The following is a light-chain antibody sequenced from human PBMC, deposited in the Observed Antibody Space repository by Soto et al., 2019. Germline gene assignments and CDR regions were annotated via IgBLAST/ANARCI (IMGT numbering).Light chain of an antibody. CDR3: CSYAESSTLV. V-gene: IGLV2-23*02. CDR2: EVT. J-gene: IGLJ2*01. CDR1: SSDVGSYSL. Sequence: QSVLTQPASVSGSPGQSITISCTGTSSDVGSYSLVSWYQQYPGKAPKLMIYEVTKRPSGVSNRFSASKSGSTASLTISGLQAEDEADYYCCSYAESSTLVFGGGTKITVL.